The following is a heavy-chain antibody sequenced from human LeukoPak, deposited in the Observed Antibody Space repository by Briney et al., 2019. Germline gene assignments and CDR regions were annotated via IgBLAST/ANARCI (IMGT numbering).Heavy chain of an antibody. V-gene: IGHV3-74*01. CDR1: GFTFNRCW. CDR2: INSDGSST. D-gene: IGHD3-22*01. CDR3: ARVPYRYYDSSGYYDLPDY. Sequence: GGSLRLSCVVSGFTFNRCWMNWVRQAPGKGLVWVSRINSDGSSTSYADSVKGRFTVSRDSAKNTLYLQMNSLRAEDTAVYYCARVPYRYYDSSGYYDLPDYWGQGTLVTASS. J-gene: IGHJ4*02.